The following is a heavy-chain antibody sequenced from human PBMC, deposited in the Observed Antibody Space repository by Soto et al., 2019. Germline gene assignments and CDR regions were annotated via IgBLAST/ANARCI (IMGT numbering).Heavy chain of an antibody. CDR2: INHSGST. J-gene: IGHJ3*02. V-gene: IGHV4-34*01. Sequence: SETLSLTCAVYGGSFSGYYWSWIRQPPGKGLEWIGEINHSGSTNYNPSLKSRVTISVDTSKNQFSLKLSSVTAADTAVYYCARGLPSEVGDAFDIWGQGTMVTVSS. D-gene: IGHD1-26*01. CDR3: ARGLPSEVGDAFDI. CDR1: GGSFSGYY.